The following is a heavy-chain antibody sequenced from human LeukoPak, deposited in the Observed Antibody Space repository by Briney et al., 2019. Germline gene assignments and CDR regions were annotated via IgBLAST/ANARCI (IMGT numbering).Heavy chain of an antibody. CDR3: ARVGGLRYAAAGAKYYFDY. J-gene: IGHJ4*02. Sequence: GASVKVSCKASGGTFSSYAISWVRQAPGQGLEWMGGIIPIFGTANYAQKFQGRVTITADESTSTAYMELSSLRSEDTAVYYCARVGGLRYAAAGAKYYFDYWGQGTLVTVSS. CDR2: IIPIFGTA. V-gene: IGHV1-69*13. D-gene: IGHD6-13*01. CDR1: GGTFSSYA.